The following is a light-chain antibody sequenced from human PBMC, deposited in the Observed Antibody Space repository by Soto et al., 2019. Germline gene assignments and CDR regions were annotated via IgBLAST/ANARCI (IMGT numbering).Light chain of an antibody. J-gene: IGKJ1*01. V-gene: IGKV4-1*01. CDR2: DTT. Sequence: DLVMTQFPDSLAVSLGERATINCESSQVVLYSSNNKNYLAWYQHQPGQAPRLLMYDTTSRASAIPDRFSGSGSGTDFNLTISRLEPEDFAVYYCQQYGSSPWTFGQGTKVDIK. CDR1: QVVLYSSNNKNY. CDR3: QQYGSSPWT.